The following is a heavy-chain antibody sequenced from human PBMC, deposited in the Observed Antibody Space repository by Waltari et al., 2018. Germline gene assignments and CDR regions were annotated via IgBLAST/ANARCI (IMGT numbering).Heavy chain of an antibody. V-gene: IGHV3-30-3*01. Sequence: QVQLVESGGGVVQPGGSLRLYWAACGFNFSSYAMHWARQAPGKGLVWVAVISYYATNKYYAHSVKGRFTISRDNSKNTLYRQMNSLRAEDTAVYYCASASIAARLDYWGQGTLVTVSS. CDR3: ASASIAARLDY. CDR2: ISYYATNK. D-gene: IGHD6-6*01. CDR1: GFNFSSYA. J-gene: IGHJ4*02.